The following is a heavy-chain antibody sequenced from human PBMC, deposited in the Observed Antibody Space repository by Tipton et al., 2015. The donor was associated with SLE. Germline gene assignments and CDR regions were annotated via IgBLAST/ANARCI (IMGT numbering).Heavy chain of an antibody. CDR2: ISSDGSSI. J-gene: IGHJ4*02. CDR3: VRGASFDY. Sequence: SLRLSCAASGFSFSDYWMHWVRQVPGKGLVWVSRISSDGSSIDYADSVKGRFTISRDNAGNRLYLQMNSLRVEDTAMYYCVRGASFDYWGQGTQVTVSS. V-gene: IGHV3-74*01. CDR1: GFSFSDYW.